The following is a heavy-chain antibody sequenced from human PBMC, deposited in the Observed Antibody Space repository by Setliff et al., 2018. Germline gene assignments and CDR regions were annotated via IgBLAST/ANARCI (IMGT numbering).Heavy chain of an antibody. CDR3: AGVRRVVIAYYYYMDV. Sequence: SETLSLTCTVSGGSISSSSYYWGWIRQPPGKGLEWIGSIYYSGSTYYNPSLKSRVTISVDTSKNQFSLKLSSVTAADTAVYYCAGVRRVVIAYYYYMDVWGKGTTVTVSS. J-gene: IGHJ6*03. V-gene: IGHV4-39*01. D-gene: IGHD2-21*01. CDR1: GGSISSSSYY. CDR2: IYYSGST.